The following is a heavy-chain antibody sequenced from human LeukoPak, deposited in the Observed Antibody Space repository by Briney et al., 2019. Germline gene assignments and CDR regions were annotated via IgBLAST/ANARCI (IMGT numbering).Heavy chain of an antibody. D-gene: IGHD6-13*01. J-gene: IGHJ3*02. V-gene: IGHV4-4*07. CDR3: ARDMAAAGEDDAFDI. Sequence: PSETLSLTCTVSGGSISSYYWSWIRQPAGKGLEWIGRIYTSGSTNYNPSLKSRVTMSVGTSKNQFSLKLSSVTAADTAVYYCARDMAAAGEDDAFDIWGHGTMVTVSS. CDR2: IYTSGST. CDR1: GGSISSYY.